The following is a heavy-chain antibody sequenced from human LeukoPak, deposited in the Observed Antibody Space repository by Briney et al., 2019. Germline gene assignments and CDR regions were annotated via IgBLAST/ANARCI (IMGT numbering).Heavy chain of an antibody. Sequence: TSETLSLTCTVSDGSVSGYFWSWFRQPPGKGLEWIGYIYYSGSTNYNPSLKSRVTISVDTSQNQFSLKLSSVTAADTALYYCARHVSVTPWYFDLWGRGTLVTVSS. CDR1: DGSVSGYF. J-gene: IGHJ2*01. V-gene: IGHV4-59*08. CDR3: ARHVSVTPWYFDL. D-gene: IGHD4-17*01. CDR2: IYYSGST.